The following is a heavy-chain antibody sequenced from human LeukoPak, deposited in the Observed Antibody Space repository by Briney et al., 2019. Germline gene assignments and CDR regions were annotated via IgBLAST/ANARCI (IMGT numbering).Heavy chain of an antibody. J-gene: IGHJ3*02. V-gene: IGHV1-46*01. CDR1: GYTFTSYY. CDR2: INPSGGST. CDR3: ARARFTPSGVVTPDAFDI. Sequence: ASVRVSCKASGYTFTSYYMHWVRQAPGQGLEWMGIINPSGGSTSYAQKFQGRVTMTRDTSTSTVYMELSSLRSEDTAVYYCARARFTPSGVVTPDAFDIWGQGTMVTVSS. D-gene: IGHD3-3*01.